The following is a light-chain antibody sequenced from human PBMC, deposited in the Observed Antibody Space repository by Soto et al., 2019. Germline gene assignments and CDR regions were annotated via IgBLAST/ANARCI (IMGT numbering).Light chain of an antibody. CDR1: QRISNY. Sequence: DLQMTQSPSSLSASVGDRVTITCRASQRISNYLNWYQQKPGKAPNLLIYGASSLQSGVPARFSGSGSGTDFTLTISSLQPEDFATYYCQQSFSTPPEYTFGRGTKLEIK. J-gene: IGKJ2*01. V-gene: IGKV1-39*01. CDR3: QQSFSTPPEYT. CDR2: GAS.